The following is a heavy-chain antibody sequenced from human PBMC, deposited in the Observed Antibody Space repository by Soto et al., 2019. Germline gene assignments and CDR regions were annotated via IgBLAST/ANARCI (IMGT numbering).Heavy chain of an antibody. Sequence: ASVKVSCKASGYTFAGYYMHWVRQAPGQGLEWMGWINPNSGGTNYAQKFQGWVTMTRDTSISTAYMELSRLRSDDTAVYYCARDLSSYSSSSGRGTYDYGMDVWGQGTTVTVSS. CDR3: ARDLSSYSSSSGRGTYDYGMDV. CDR2: INPNSGGT. CDR1: GYTFAGYY. V-gene: IGHV1-2*04. J-gene: IGHJ6*02. D-gene: IGHD6-6*01.